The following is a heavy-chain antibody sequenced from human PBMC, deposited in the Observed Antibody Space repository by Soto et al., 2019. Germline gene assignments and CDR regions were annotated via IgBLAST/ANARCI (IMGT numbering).Heavy chain of an antibody. Sequence: QVQLVQSGAEVKKPGASVKVSCKAPRYIFTAYFMHWVRQAPGQGLEWVGWINPNNGATHYGLSFQGRVTMTRDTSISKAYMELSSLRSDDTAVYYCASHDPGARFDPWGQGTLVIVSS. J-gene: IGHJ5*02. V-gene: IGHV1-2*02. D-gene: IGHD1-1*01. CDR2: INPNNGAT. CDR3: ASHDPGARFDP. CDR1: RYIFTAYF.